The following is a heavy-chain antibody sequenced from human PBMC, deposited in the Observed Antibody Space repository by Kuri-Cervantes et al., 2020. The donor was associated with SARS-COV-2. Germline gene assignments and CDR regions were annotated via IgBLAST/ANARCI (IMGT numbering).Heavy chain of an antibody. D-gene: IGHD3-22*01. V-gene: IGHV1-18*01. Sequence: ASVKVSCKASGYTFTSYGISWVRQAPGQGLEWMGWISAYIGNTNYAQKLQGRVTMTTDTSTSTAYMELRSLRSDDTAVYYCARDAGYYDSSGYRYYFDYWGQGTLVTVSS. CDR1: GYTFTSYG. CDR3: ARDAGYYDSSGYRYYFDY. J-gene: IGHJ4*02. CDR2: ISAYIGNT.